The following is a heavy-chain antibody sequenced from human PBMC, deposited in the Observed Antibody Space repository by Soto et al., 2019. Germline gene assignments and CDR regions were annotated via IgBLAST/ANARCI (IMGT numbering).Heavy chain of an antibody. Sequence: ASVKVSCKASGYTFTSYYMHWVRQAPGQGLEWMGIINPSGGSTSYAQKFQGRVTMTRDTSTSTVYMELSSLRSEDTAVYYCARGQWSAVVVIPFDYWGQGTLVTVPQ. J-gene: IGHJ4*02. CDR2: INPSGGST. D-gene: IGHD3-22*01. CDR3: ARGQWSAVVVIPFDY. CDR1: GYTFTSYY. V-gene: IGHV1-46*01.